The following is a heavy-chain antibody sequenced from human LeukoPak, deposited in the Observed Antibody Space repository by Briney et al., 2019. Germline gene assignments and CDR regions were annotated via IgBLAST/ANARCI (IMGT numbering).Heavy chain of an antibody. CDR3: AKDQGGSPSRH. V-gene: IGHV3-23*01. CDR1: GFTFSSYA. J-gene: IGHJ1*01. Sequence: GGSLRLSCAASGFTFSSYAMSWVRQAPGKGLEWVTAISGSGGSTYYADSVKGRFTISRDNSKNTLYLQMNSLRAEDTAVYYCAKDQGGSPSRHWGQGTLVTVSS. CDR2: ISGSGGST. D-gene: IGHD1-26*01.